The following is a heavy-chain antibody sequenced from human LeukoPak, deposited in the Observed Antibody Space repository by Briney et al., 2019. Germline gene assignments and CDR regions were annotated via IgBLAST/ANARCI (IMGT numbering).Heavy chain of an antibody. CDR2: INPNSGGT. D-gene: IGHD3-9*01. CDR3: ARSDGLRYFDWFTTDYYGMDV. CDR1: GYTFTGYY. Sequence: ASAKVSCKASGYTFTGYYMHWVRQAPGQGLEWMGWINPNSGGTNYAQKFQGWVTMTRDTSISTAYMELSRLRSDDTAVYYCARSDGLRYFDWFTTDYYGMDVWGQGTTVTVSS. V-gene: IGHV1-2*04. J-gene: IGHJ6*02.